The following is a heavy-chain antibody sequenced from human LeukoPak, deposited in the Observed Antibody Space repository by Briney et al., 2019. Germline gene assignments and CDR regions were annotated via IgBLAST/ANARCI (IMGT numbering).Heavy chain of an antibody. CDR1: GYTFTTYY. Sequence: ASVKVSCKASGYTFTTYYIHWVRQAPGQGLKWLGIINPSGGSPTYAQKFQGRVTMTRDTSTSTVYMELSSLRSDDTAVYYCARVGSVDTSGYYDYWGQGTLVTVSS. CDR2: INPSGGSP. J-gene: IGHJ4*02. CDR3: ARVGSVDTSGYYDY. V-gene: IGHV1-46*01. D-gene: IGHD3-22*01.